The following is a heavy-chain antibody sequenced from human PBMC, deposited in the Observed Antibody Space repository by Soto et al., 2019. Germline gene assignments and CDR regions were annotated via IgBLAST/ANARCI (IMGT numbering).Heavy chain of an antibody. CDR3: ARDSVAAAGDYYYYGMDV. Sequence: QVELVESGGGVVQPGRSLRLSCAASGFAFSSYGMHWVRQAPGKGLEWVSVIWFGGSNESYADSVKGRFTISRDNSKNSLYLQMNSLRAEDTAVYYCARDSVAAAGDYYYYGMDVWGQGTTVTVSS. CDR1: GFAFSSYG. D-gene: IGHD6-13*01. V-gene: IGHV3-33*01. J-gene: IGHJ6*02. CDR2: IWFGGSNE.